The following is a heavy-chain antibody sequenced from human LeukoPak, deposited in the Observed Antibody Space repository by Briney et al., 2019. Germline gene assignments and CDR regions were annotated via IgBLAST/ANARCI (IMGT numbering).Heavy chain of an antibody. CDR3: ARDLCKPHLWFGETLNWFDP. J-gene: IGHJ5*02. V-gene: IGHV4-4*02. Sequence: TSETLSLTCAVSGGSISSSNWWSWVRQPPGKGLEWIGEIYHSGSTNYNPSLKSRVTISVDTSKNQFSLKLSSVTAADTAVYYCARDLCKPHLWFGETLNWFDPWGQGTLVTVSS. CDR2: IYHSGST. D-gene: IGHD3-10*01. CDR1: GGSISSSNW.